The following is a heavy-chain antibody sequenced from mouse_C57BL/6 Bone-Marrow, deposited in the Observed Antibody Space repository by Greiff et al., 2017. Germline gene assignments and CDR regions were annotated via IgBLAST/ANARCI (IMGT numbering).Heavy chain of an antibody. Sequence: DVMLVESGGGLVQPGGSLKLSCAASGFTFSDYGMAWVRQAPRKGPEWVAFISNLAYSIYYADTVTGRFTISRENAKNTLYLEMSSLRSEDTAMYYCARLWLRGYFDVWGTGTTVTVSS. V-gene: IGHV5-15*01. D-gene: IGHD2-2*01. CDR2: ISNLAYSI. J-gene: IGHJ1*03. CDR3: ARLWLRGYFDV. CDR1: GFTFSDYG.